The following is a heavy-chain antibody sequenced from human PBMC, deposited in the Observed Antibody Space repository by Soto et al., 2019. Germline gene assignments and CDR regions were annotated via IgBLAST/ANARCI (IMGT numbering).Heavy chain of an antibody. CDR2: ISYDGSNK. CDR3: ARDMGAADYYGMDV. Sequence: QVQLVESGGGVVQPGRSLRLSCAASGFTFSSYAMHWVRQAPGKGLEWVAVISYDGSNKYYADSVKGRFTISRDNSKNTLYLQMNSLRAEDTAVYYCARDMGAADYYGMDVWGQGTMVTVSS. D-gene: IGHD3-10*01. CDR1: GFTFSSYA. V-gene: IGHV3-30-3*01. J-gene: IGHJ6*02.